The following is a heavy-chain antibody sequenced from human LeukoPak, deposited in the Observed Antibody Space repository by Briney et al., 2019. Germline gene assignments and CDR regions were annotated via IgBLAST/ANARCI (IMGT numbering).Heavy chain of an antibody. V-gene: IGHV3-30*04. CDR1: GFTFSSYA. D-gene: IGHD1-26*01. CDR3: AKPSGSGVDY. Sequence: PGGSLRLSCAASGFTFSSYAMYWVRQAPGKGLEWVAVISYDGSDKFYADSVKGRFTISRDNSKNTLYLQMNSVRSEDTALYYCAKPSGSGVDYWGQGTRATVSS. CDR2: ISYDGSDK. J-gene: IGHJ4*01.